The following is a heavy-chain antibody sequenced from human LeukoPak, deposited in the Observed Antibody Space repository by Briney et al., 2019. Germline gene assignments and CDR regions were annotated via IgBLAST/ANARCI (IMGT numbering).Heavy chain of an antibody. D-gene: IGHD6-13*01. V-gene: IGHV4-59*11. Sequence: SETLSFTCTVSGGSISSHYWSWIRQPPGKGLEWIGYIYYSGSTNYNPSLKSRVTISVDTSKNQFSLKLSSVTAADTAVYYCVRDSQQLADPWGQGTLVTVSS. J-gene: IGHJ5*02. CDR3: VRDSQQLADP. CDR1: GGSISSHY. CDR2: IYYSGST.